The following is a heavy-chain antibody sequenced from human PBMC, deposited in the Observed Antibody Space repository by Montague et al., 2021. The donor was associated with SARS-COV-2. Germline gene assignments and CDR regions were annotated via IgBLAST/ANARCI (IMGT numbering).Heavy chain of an antibody. Sequence: SETLSLTCTVSGGSISSYYWNWIRETPGKGLEWIGYIYYSGTTNYNPSLKSRVTISLDTPKNQFSLNLNSVTAADTAIYYCARDQAAKISFKGAFDIWGQGRTVTVSS. V-gene: IGHV4-59*01. CDR1: GGSISSYY. CDR2: IYYSGTT. J-gene: IGHJ3*02. CDR3: ARDQAAKISFKGAFDI. D-gene: IGHD3-3*01.